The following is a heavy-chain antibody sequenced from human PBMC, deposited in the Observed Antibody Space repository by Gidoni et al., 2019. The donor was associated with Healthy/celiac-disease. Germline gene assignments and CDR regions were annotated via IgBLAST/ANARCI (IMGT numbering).Heavy chain of an antibody. J-gene: IGHJ4*02. CDR1: GFPFSSYA. CDR3: VKDLMVRGSVDY. Sequence: EVQLVESGGGLVQPGGPLRLSCSASGFPFSSYAMHWVRQAPGKGLEHVSAISSNGGSTYYADSVKGRFTISRDNSKNTLYLQMSSLRAEDTAVYYCVKDLMVRGSVDYWGQGTLVTVSS. D-gene: IGHD3-10*01. CDR2: ISSNGGST. V-gene: IGHV3-64D*06.